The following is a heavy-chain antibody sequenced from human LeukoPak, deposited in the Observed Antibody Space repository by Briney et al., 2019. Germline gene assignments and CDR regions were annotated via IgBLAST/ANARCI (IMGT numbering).Heavy chain of an antibody. J-gene: IGHJ3*01. D-gene: IGHD5-18*01. CDR2: INPKSGAT. Sequence: ASVRVSCKASGYSFSDFHIYWVRQAPGQGLEWMGWINPKSGATTYAERFRGRVTMTRDTSLNTVYLELASLYSDDTAVFYCARDYSDGHNRRDAFDLWGQGTTLIVSS. V-gene: IGHV1-2*02. CDR3: ARDYSDGHNRRDAFDL. CDR1: GYSFSDFH.